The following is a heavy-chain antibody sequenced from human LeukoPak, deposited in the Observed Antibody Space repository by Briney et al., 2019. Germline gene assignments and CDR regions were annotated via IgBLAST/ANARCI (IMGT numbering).Heavy chain of an antibody. Sequence: ASVKVSCKASGYTFTDYYMHWVRQAPGQGLEWMGWINPNSGGTNYAQRFQGRVTMTRDTSISTAYMELSRLRSDDTAVYYCARVGFQRRWGDYYDSSGYLGFDYWGQGTLVTVSS. J-gene: IGHJ4*02. CDR2: INPNSGGT. CDR1: GYTFTDYY. CDR3: ARVGFQRRWGDYYDSSGYLGFDY. V-gene: IGHV1-2*02. D-gene: IGHD3-22*01.